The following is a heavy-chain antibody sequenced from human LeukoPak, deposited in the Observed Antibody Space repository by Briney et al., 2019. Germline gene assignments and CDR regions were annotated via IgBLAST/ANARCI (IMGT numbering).Heavy chain of an antibody. D-gene: IGHD6-19*01. CDR3: ARSSALFRIAVAGHEYIQH. CDR2: INPNSGGT. Sequence: GASVKVSCKASGYTFTGYYMHWVRQAPGQGLEWMGWINPNSGGTNYAKKFQGRVTMTRDTSISTAYMELSRLRSDDTALYYCARSSALFRIAVAGHEYIQHWGQGTLVTVSS. V-gene: IGHV1-2*02. CDR1: GYTFTGYY. J-gene: IGHJ1*01.